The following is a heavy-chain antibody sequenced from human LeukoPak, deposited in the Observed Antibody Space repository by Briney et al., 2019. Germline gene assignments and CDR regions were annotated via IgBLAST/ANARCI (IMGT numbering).Heavy chain of an antibody. CDR3: AKDRVLLTARNLDY. CDR2: ISGSGGST. J-gene: IGHJ4*02. D-gene: IGHD1-14*01. Sequence: GGSLRLSCAASAFTFSSYAMSWVRQAPGKGLEWVSAISGSGGSTYYADSVKGRFTISRDNSKNTLFLQMNSLRAEDTAVYYCAKDRVLLTARNLDYWGQGTLVTVSS. CDR1: AFTFSSYA. V-gene: IGHV3-23*01.